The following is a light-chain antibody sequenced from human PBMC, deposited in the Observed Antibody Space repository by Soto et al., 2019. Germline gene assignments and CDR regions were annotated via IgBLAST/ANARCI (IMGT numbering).Light chain of an antibody. V-gene: IGKV1-5*01. CDR3: QQYNSISLLT. CDR1: QSISSW. J-gene: IGKJ4*01. Sequence: DIQMTQSPSTLSASVGDRVTITCLASQSISSWLAWYQQKPGKAPKLLIYDASSLESGVPSRFGGIGSGTEFTLTISNLQPDDFATYYCQQYNSISLLTFGGGTKVDNK. CDR2: DAS.